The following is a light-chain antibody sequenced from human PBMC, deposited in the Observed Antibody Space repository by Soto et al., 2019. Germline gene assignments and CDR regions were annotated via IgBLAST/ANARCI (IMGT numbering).Light chain of an antibody. CDR2: DDD. CDR3: GSWDSSLSAYV. Sequence: QSVMTQPPSVSAAPGQRVTISGSGSSSNIGGNSVSWYQQLPGTAPKLFIYDDDKRPSGIPDRFSGSKSGTSATLGITGFQTGDEADYYCGSWDSSLSAYVFGTGTKVTVL. V-gene: IGLV1-51*01. CDR1: SSNIGGNS. J-gene: IGLJ1*01.